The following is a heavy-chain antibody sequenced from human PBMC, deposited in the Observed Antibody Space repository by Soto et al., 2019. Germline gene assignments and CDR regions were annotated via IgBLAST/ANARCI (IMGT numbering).Heavy chain of an antibody. CDR1: GYTFTSYF. D-gene: IGHD3-16*01. CDR2: INPSGGST. Sequence: ASVKVSCKASGYTFTSYFIHWVRQTPGQGLEWMGIINPSGGSTSYAQKFQGRVTMTRDTSTSTVYMELSSLRSEDTAVYYCSRAKDRRWLMGGFDIWGQGTMVTVSS. J-gene: IGHJ3*02. V-gene: IGHV1-46*03. CDR3: SRAKDRRWLMGGFDI.